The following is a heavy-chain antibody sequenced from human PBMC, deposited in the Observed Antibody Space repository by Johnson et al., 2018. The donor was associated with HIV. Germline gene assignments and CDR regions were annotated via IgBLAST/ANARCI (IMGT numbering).Heavy chain of an antibody. CDR2: VHWNGDGI. V-gene: IGHV3-NL1*01. CDR1: GFTFSSYG. CDR3: ASAKSGSFDAFDI. J-gene: IGHJ3*02. Sequence: HVQLVESGGGLVKPGGSLRLSCAASGFTFSSYGMHWVRQAPGKGLEWVAGVHWNGDGIGYADSVKGRFTISRDNTKNSLSLQMNSLRAEDTAVYYCASAKSGSFDAFDIWGQGTMVTVSS. D-gene: IGHD1-26*01.